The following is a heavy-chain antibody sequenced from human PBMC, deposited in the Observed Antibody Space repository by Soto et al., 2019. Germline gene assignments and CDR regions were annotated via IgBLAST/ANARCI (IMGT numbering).Heavy chain of an antibody. J-gene: IGHJ4*02. CDR3: ARQESEWYQRPFDY. D-gene: IGHD2-2*01. CDR2: IYHSGSS. CDR1: GGSISSTNYD. V-gene: IGHV4-39*01. Sequence: PSETLSLTYTVSGGSISSTNYDWGWIRQPPGKGLEWIGTIYHSGSSYYSPSLKSRVTISVDTSKNQFSLKLSSVTAADTAIYYCARQESEWYQRPFDYWGPGTLVTVSS.